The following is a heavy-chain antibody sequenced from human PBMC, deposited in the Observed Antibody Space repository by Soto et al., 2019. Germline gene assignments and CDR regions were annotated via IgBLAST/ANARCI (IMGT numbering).Heavy chain of an antibody. CDR1: GGTFSSYA. D-gene: IGHD3-22*01. Sequence: VQLVQSGAEVHKPGSSVNVSCTASGGTFSSYAISWVRQAPGQGLEWMGGIIPMFGTANYAQKFKDRVTITADESTSTAYMEQSSLRSEDTHVYECARPERSTMIVGYYCYGMDVWGQGTTVTVSS. V-gene: IGHV1-69*01. CDR3: ARPERSTMIVGYYCYGMDV. CDR2: IIPMFGTA. J-gene: IGHJ6*02.